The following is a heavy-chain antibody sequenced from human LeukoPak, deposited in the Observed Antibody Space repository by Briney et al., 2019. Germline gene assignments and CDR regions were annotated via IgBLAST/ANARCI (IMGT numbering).Heavy chain of an antibody. J-gene: IGHJ4*02. Sequence: SETLSLTCVVSGGSISSNNWWSWVRQPPGKGLEWIGEIYQSGSTNCNPSLKSRVTISIDKSKNQFSLKLSSVTAADTAVYYCATHPPKVCTGGSCTDYWGQGTLVTVSS. CDR3: ATHPPKVCTGGSCTDY. CDR1: GGSISSNNW. CDR2: IYQSGST. D-gene: IGHD2-15*01. V-gene: IGHV4-4*02.